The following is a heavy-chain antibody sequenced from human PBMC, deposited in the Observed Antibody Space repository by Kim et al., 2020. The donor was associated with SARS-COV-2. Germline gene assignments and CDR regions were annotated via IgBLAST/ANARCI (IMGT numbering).Heavy chain of an antibody. D-gene: IGHD3-22*01. V-gene: IGHV4-34*01. CDR2: INDSGST. CDR1: GGSFSGYY. J-gene: IGHJ4*01. CDR3: ARDLNYYDSSGQRGFDY. Sequence: SETLSLTCAVYGGSFSGYYWNWIRQPPGKGLEWIGEINDSGSTNYNPSLKSRVTISVDTSKNQFSLKLSSVTAADTAVYYCARDLNYYDSSGQRGFDYWG.